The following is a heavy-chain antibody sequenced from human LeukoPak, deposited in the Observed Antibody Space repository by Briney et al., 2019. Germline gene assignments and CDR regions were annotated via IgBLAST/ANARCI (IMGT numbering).Heavy chain of an antibody. J-gene: IGHJ4*02. CDR2: ISGSGGST. Sequence: GGSLRLSCAASGFTFSTYWMSWVRQAPGKGLEWVSAISGSGGSTYYADSVKGRFTISRDNSKNTLYLQMNSLRAEDTAVYYCAKDRHEYSSPRITPDYWGQGTLVTVSS. CDR3: AKDRHEYSSPRITPDY. V-gene: IGHV3-23*01. D-gene: IGHD6-6*01. CDR1: GFTFSTYW.